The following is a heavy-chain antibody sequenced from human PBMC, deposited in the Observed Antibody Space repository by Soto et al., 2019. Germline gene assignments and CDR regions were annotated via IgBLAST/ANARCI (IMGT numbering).Heavy chain of an antibody. J-gene: IGHJ4*02. CDR1: GFTFSTYA. CDR2: ISGSGTST. V-gene: IGHV3-23*01. CDR3: AKSLYGGFNY. D-gene: IGHD4-17*01. Sequence: GGSLRLSCAVSGFTFSTYAMSWVRQAPGKGLECVSAISGSGTSTSYADSVKGRFTISRDNSKNTLYLQINGLRAEDTAVYYCAKSLYGGFNYWGQGTLVTVSS.